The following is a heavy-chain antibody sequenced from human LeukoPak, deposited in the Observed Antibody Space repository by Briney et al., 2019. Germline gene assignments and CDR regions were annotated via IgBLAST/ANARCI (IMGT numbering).Heavy chain of an antibody. CDR3: ATYTGGYRYGSFAPEYFQH. V-gene: IGHV4-34*01. CDR2: INHSGST. Sequence: PSETLSLTCAVYGGSFSGYYWSWIRQPPGKGLEWIGEINHSGSTNYNPSLKSRVTISVDTSKNQFSLKLSSVTAADTAVYYCATYTGGYRYGSFAPEYFQHWGQGTLVTVSS. J-gene: IGHJ1*01. CDR1: GGSFSGYY. D-gene: IGHD5-18*01.